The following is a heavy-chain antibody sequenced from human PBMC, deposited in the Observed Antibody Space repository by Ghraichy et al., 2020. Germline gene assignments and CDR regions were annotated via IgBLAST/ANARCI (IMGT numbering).Heavy chain of an antibody. V-gene: IGHV3-23*01. CDR1: GFAFGTFG. CDR3: ARGIYDLDN. Sequence: GALNISCAASGFAFGTFGMSWVRQAPGKGLEWVSTIRGSGGNTYYAVSVKGRFTISRDTSRNTLYLEMNSLRAEDTAIYYCARGIYDLDNWGQGTLVTVSS. CDR2: IRGSGGNT. J-gene: IGHJ4*02. D-gene: IGHD3-3*01.